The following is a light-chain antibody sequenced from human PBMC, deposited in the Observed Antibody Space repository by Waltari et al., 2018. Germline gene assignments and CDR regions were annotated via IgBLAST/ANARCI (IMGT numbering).Light chain of an antibody. CDR1: QGIKTF. V-gene: IGKV1-9*01. CDR3: LQVNSYPHT. CDR2: SAP. Sequence: DIQLTQPPSFPSASLGDRVTITSRARQGIKTFLAWYQHKPGQAPNLLIHSAPPLQSGVPSRFSGTGSGTDFTLTISGLQPEDYATYYCLQVNSYPHTFGQGTKLEIK. J-gene: IGKJ2*01.